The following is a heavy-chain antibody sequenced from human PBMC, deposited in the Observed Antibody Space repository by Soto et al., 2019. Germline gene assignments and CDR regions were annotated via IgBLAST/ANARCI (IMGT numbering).Heavy chain of an antibody. V-gene: IGHV4-34*01. D-gene: IGHD2-8*01. J-gene: IGHJ5*02. CDR1: GGSFSGYY. CDR3: ARDRERVYARHFSWFDP. CDR2: INHSGST. Sequence: SETLSLTCAVYGGSFSGYYWSWIRQPPGKGLEWIGEINHSGSTNYNPSLKSRVTISVDTSKNQFSLKLSSVTAADTAVYYCARDRERVYARHFSWFDPWGQGTLVTVSS.